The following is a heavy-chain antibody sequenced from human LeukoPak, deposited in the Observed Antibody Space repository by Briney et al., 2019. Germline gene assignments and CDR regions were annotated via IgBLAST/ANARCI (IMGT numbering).Heavy chain of an antibody. CDR3: ARFIAAAGRFDY. CDR1: GFSFSNYV. D-gene: IGHD6-13*01. J-gene: IGHJ4*02. CDR2: IRGGGDGT. V-gene: IGHV3-23*01. Sequence: GGSLRLSCEVSGFSFSNYVMSWVRQAPGEGLEWVSGIRGGGDGTYYADSVKGRFTISRDNAKNSLYLQMNSLRAEDTAVYYCARFIAAAGRFDYWGQGTLVTVSS.